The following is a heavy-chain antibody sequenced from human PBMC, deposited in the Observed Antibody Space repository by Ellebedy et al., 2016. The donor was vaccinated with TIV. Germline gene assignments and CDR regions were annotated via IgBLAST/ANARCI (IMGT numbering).Heavy chain of an antibody. J-gene: IGHJ2*01. CDR1: GFTFSSYT. CDR3: ARKVPAPTTVPPNWYFDL. V-gene: IGHV3-21*01. D-gene: IGHD4-17*01. Sequence: GESLKIFCAASGFTFSSYTMNWVRQAPGKGLEWVSSISGSSTYIYYADSVKGRFAISRDNAKNSLYLQMNSLRAEDTAVYYCARKVPAPTTVPPNWYFDLWGRGTLVTVSS. CDR2: ISGSSTYI.